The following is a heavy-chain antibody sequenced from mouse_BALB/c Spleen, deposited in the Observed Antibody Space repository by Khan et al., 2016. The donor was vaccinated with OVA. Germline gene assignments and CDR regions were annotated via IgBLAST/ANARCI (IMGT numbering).Heavy chain of an antibody. CDR2: INPHIGET. D-gene: IGHD1-1*01. V-gene: IGHV1-20*02. CDR3: ARIYGSDFDY. J-gene: IGHJ2*01. Sequence: VQLKESGPELVKPGASVKISCKASGYSFTGYFMNWVMQSHGKSLEWIGRINPHIGETFYNQKFKGKATLTVDESSSTAQMELRSLASEDSAVYYCARIYGSDFDYWGQGTTLTVSS. CDR1: GYSFTGYF.